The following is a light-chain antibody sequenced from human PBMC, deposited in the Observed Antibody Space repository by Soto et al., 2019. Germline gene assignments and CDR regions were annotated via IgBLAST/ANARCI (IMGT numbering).Light chain of an antibody. CDR1: SSDVGGYNY. CDR3: SSYTTSSTYV. CDR2: EVS. J-gene: IGLJ1*01. V-gene: IGLV2-14*01. Sequence: QSVLTQPASVSGSPGQSITISCTGTSSDVGGYNYVSWYQQHPGKVPKIMIYEVSNRPSGVSNRFSGSKSDNTASLTISGLQAEDEADYYCSSYTTSSTYVFGTGTKVTVL.